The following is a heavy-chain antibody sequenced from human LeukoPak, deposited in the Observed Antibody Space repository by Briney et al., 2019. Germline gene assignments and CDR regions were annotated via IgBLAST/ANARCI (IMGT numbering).Heavy chain of an antibody. CDR1: GFTFSSYG. V-gene: IGHV3-30*18. CDR3: AKPYYDSSGHVDY. J-gene: IGHJ4*02. Sequence: GGSLRLSCAASGFTFSSYGMHWVRQAPGKGLEWVAVISYDGSNKYYADSVKGRFTISRDNSKNTLYLQMNSLRAEDTAVYYCAKPYYDSSGHVDYWGQGTLVTVSS. CDR2: ISYDGSNK. D-gene: IGHD3-22*01.